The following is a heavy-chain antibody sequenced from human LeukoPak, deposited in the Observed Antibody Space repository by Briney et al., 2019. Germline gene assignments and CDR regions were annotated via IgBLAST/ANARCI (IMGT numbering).Heavy chain of an antibody. V-gene: IGHV1-18*01. CDR3: ARGAPRVGWFGELLSSYYYYYGMDV. J-gene: IGHJ6*02. CDR1: GYTFTSYG. Sequence: ASVKVSCKASGYTFTSYGISWVRQAPGQGLEWMGWISAYNGNTNYAQKLQGRVTITADESTSTAYMELSSLRSEDTAVYYCARGAPRVGWFGELLSSYYYYYGMDVWGQGTTVTVSS. CDR2: ISAYNGNT. D-gene: IGHD3-10*01.